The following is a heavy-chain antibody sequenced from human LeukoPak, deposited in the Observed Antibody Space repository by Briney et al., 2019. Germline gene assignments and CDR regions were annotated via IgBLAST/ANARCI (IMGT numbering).Heavy chain of an antibody. D-gene: IGHD3-10*01. CDR1: GYTFTSYG. CDR3: ARRSGKLLWFGEYYYYYYMDV. J-gene: IGHJ6*03. CDR2: ISAYNGNT. Sequence: GASVKVSCKASGYTFTSYGISWVRQAPGQGLEWMGWISAYNGNTNYAQKLQGRVTMTTDTSTSTAYMELRSLRSDDTAVYYCARRSGKLLWFGEYYYYYYMDVWGKGTTVTISS. V-gene: IGHV1-18*01.